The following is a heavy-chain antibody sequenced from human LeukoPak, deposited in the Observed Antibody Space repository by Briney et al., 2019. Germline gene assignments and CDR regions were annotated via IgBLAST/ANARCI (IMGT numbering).Heavy chain of an antibody. D-gene: IGHD1-26*01. CDR1: GFTFSSYA. Sequence: PGGSLRLSCAASGFTFSSYAMHWVRQAPGKGLEWVALISYDGSNRYYADSVKGRFTISRDNAKKSLYLQMNSLRVEDTGVYYCASWGEGALDNWGQGTLVTVSS. V-gene: IGHV3-30*04. CDR2: ISYDGSNR. CDR3: ASWGEGALDN. J-gene: IGHJ4*02.